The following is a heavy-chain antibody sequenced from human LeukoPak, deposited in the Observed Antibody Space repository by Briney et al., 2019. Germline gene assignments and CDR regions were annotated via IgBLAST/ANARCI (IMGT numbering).Heavy chain of an antibody. Sequence: SGGSLRLSCAASGFTFSNAWMNWVRQAPGKGLEWVGRIKSKTDGGTTDYAAPVKGRFTISRDDSKNTLYLQMNSLKTEDTAVYYCTTEGGDIVVVPAAIRVYWGQGTLVTVSS. J-gene: IGHJ4*02. D-gene: IGHD2-2*01. CDR3: TTEGGDIVVVPAAIRVY. CDR1: GFTFSNAW. CDR2: IKSKTDGGTT. V-gene: IGHV3-15*01.